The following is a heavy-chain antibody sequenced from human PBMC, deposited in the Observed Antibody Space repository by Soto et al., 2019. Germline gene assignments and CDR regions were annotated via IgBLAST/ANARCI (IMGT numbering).Heavy chain of an antibody. CDR1: GFTFDDYG. CDR3: AVGRGFCILIIRPRRGSIVFPDPGSSDL. J-gene: IGHJ2*01. D-gene: IGHD2-15*01. Sequence: SLRLSCAASGFTFDDYGMSWVRQAPGKGLEWASGINWNGGSTGYADSVKGRFTISRDNAKNSLFLQLNSLRAGDTAVYYCAVGRGFCILIIRPRRGSIVFPDPGSSDL. V-gene: IGHV3-20*04. CDR2: INWNGGST.